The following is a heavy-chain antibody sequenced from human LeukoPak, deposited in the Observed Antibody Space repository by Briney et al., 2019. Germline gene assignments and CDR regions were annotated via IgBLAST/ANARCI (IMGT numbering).Heavy chain of an antibody. CDR3: ARDTYYYGSGSYYPYNWFDP. D-gene: IGHD3-10*01. V-gene: IGHV4-59*01. CDR1: GGSISIYY. CDR2: VHYSGST. J-gene: IGHJ5*02. Sequence: SETLSLTCTVSGGSISIYYWSWIRQPPGEGLEWIGYVHYSGSTDYNPSLKSRATISVDTSKNQFSLKLSSVTAADTAVYYCARDTYYYGSGSYYPYNWFDPWGQGTLVTVSS.